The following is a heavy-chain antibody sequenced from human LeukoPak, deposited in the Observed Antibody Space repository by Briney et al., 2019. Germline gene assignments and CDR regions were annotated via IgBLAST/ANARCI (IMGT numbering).Heavy chain of an antibody. CDR2: TYYRSHWSY. CDR3: AREPQMVRGIIIPSDFDS. Sequence: SQTLSLTCAISGDSVSSNSAAWNWIRQSPSRGLEWLGRTYYRSHWSYDYALSVKGRISINPDTSKNHFSLQLNSVTPEDTAVYYCAREPQMVRGIIIPSDFDSWGQGTLVTVSS. D-gene: IGHD3-10*01. CDR1: GDSVSSNSAA. J-gene: IGHJ4*02. V-gene: IGHV6-1*01.